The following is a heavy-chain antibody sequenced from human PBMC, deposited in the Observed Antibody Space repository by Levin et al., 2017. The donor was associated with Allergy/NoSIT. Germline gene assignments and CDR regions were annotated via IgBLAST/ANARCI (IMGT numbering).Heavy chain of an antibody. CDR3: ARDFAFDYGDYVPAFDI. CDR2: INTNTGNP. D-gene: IGHD4-17*01. CDR1: GYTFTSYA. Sequence: ASVKVSCKASGYTFTSYAMNWVRQAPGQGLEWMGWINTNTGNPTYAQGFTGRFVFSLDTSVSTAYLQISSLKAEDTAVYYCARDFAFDYGDYVPAFDIWGQGTMVTVSS. J-gene: IGHJ3*02. V-gene: IGHV7-4-1*02.